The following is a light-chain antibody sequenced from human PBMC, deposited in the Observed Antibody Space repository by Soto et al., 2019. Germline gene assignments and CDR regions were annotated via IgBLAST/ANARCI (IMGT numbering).Light chain of an antibody. J-gene: IGLJ1*01. CDR3: SSYTTSNTRQIV. V-gene: IGLV2-14*03. Sequence: QSALTQPASVSGSPGQSINISCTGTSSDVGGYNYVSWYQHHPGKAPKLIIYDVSNRPSGVSNPLSGSKSGNTASLTISGLQPEDEADYYCSSYTTSNTRQIVFGTGTKVTVL. CDR1: SSDVGGYNY. CDR2: DVS.